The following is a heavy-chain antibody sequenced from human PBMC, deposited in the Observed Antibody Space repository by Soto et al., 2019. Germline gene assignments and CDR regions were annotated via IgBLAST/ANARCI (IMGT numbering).Heavy chain of an antibody. CDR2: IVPIYRTA. V-gene: IGHV1-69*13. CDR3: VRDSGAKLSGT. D-gene: IGHD6-25*01. J-gene: IGHJ4*02. Sequence: GASVKVSCKASGGTFSSYRFNWVRQARGQGREWVGGIVPIYRTADYAQKFQGRVTITANEPTRTVYLELSSLKSQDTALYLCVRDSGAKLSGTWGQGTLVTVS. CDR1: GGTFSSYR.